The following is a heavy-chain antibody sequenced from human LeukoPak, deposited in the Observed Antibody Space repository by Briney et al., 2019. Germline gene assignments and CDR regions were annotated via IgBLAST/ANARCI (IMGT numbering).Heavy chain of an antibody. V-gene: IGHV3-23*01. Sequence: GGSLRLSCAASGFTFSSSAMSWVRQAPGKGLEWVSVISNNGGYTYYADSVQGRFTISRDNSKNTLYLQMNSLRSEDTAIYYCAGDPNRSYFDHWGQGTLVTVSS. CDR3: AGDPNRSYFDH. D-gene: IGHD1-14*01. CDR1: GFTFSSSA. CDR2: ISNNGGYT. J-gene: IGHJ4*02.